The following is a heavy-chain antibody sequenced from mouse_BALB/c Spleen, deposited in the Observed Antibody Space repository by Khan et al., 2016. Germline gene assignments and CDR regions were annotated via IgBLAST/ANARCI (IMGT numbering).Heavy chain of an antibody. CDR1: GFSLTGFS. Sequence: QVQLKESGPGLVALSQSLSITCTVSGFSLTGFSVNWDRQPPGKALEWLGMIWGDGSPDYNSGLKSRLSFSKDDAKSQVFLKMNSLQTDDTARYFCASYYDYDGGFAYWGQGTLVTVSA. J-gene: IGHJ3*01. V-gene: IGHV2-6-7*01. CDR3: ASYYDYDGGFAY. CDR2: IWGDGSP. D-gene: IGHD2-4*01.